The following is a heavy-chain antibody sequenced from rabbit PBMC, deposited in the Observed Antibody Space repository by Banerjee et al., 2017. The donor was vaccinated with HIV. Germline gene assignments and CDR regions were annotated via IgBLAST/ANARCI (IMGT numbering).Heavy chain of an antibody. Sequence: QEQLYVSVGDLCMPEGSLLLACTLSGFTLLGYWMCWVRQAFVKGLELIACIYAGSSGSTYYASWAKGRFTISKTSSTTVTLQMTSLTAADTATYFCERDRAAVDDYDYYYFDLWGPGTLVTVS. CDR1: GFTLLGYW. J-gene: IGHJ4*01. D-gene: IGHD6-1*01. V-gene: IGHV1S45*01. CDR3: ERDRAAVDDYDYYYFDL. CDR2: IYAGSSGST.